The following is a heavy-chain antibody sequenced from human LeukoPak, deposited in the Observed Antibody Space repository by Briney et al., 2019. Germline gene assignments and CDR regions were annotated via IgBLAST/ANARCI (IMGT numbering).Heavy chain of an antibody. CDR1: GFTFSNSG. CDR2: ISYDGSNK. D-gene: IGHD2/OR15-2a*01. J-gene: IGHJ3*02. CDR3: AKDSTTLDAFDI. Sequence: GGSLRLSCAASGFTFSNSGMYWVRQAPGKGLEWMAFISYDGSNKYYVDSVKGRFTISRDNSKNTLYLQMNSLRAEDTAVYYCAKDSTTLDAFDIWGQGTMVTVSS. V-gene: IGHV3-30*18.